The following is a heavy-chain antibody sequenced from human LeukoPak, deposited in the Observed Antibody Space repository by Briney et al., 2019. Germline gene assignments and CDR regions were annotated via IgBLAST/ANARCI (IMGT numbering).Heavy chain of an antibody. CDR1: GFTFSTSA. Sequence: GGSLRLSCVVSGFTFSTSAMSWVRQAPGKGLEWVSGISESGGSTYYADSVKGRFTSSRDNSRNTLYLQMNNLRAEDTAAYYCAKGSFWGQGTLVTVSS. J-gene: IGHJ4*02. CDR3: AKGSF. V-gene: IGHV3-23*01. CDR2: ISESGGST. D-gene: IGHD3-10*01.